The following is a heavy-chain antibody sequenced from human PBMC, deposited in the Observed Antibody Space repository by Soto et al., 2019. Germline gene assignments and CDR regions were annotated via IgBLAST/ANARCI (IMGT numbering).Heavy chain of an antibody. CDR1: GFSFTNFA. Sequence: GSLRLSCAASGFSFTNFAMVWVRQAPGKGLEWVSGISGSGGATYYEDSVKGRFTISRDNSKNTLYLQMNGLRAEDAAVYYCARELTFRLGELSYSDYWGQGTLVTVSS. CDR2: ISGSGGAT. D-gene: IGHD3-16*02. V-gene: IGHV3-23*01. CDR3: ARELTFRLGELSYSDY. J-gene: IGHJ4*02.